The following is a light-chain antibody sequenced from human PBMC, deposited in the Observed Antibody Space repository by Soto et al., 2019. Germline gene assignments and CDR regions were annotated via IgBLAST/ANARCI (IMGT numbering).Light chain of an antibody. CDR1: QSVSNNY. V-gene: IGKV3-20*01. CDR2: DAS. Sequence: EIVLTQSPGTLSLSPGERATLSCRASQSVSNNYLAWYQQKPGQAPRLLIYDASNRATGIPARFSGSGSGTDFTLTISSLEPEDFAVYYCHQFGYSPRTFGQGTKVDI. J-gene: IGKJ1*01. CDR3: HQFGYSPRT.